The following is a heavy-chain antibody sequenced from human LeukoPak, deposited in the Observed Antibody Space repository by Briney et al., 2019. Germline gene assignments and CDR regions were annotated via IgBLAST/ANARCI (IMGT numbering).Heavy chain of an antibody. CDR2: ISGSGGST. D-gene: IGHD3-10*01. CDR1: GLTFSSNA. CDR3: ATHGSGSYRYYFDY. Sequence: GGSLRLSCAASGLTFSSNAMTWVRQAPGKGLEWVSTISGSGGSTYYADSVKGRFTISRDNSKNTLYLQMNSLRAEDTAVYYCATHGSGSYRYYFDYWGQGTLVTLCS. J-gene: IGHJ4*02. V-gene: IGHV3-23*01.